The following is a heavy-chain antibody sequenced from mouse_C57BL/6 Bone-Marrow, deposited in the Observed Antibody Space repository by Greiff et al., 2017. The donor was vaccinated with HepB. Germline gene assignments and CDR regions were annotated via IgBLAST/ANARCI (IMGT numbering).Heavy chain of an antibody. J-gene: IGHJ3*01. Sequence: EVQLQQSGAELVRPGASVKLSCTASGFNFHVDYMHWVMQRPEQGLEWIGWIDPENGDTEYASKFQGKATITADTSSNTAYLQLSSLTSEDTAVYYCTTEGGVTTWFAYWGQGTLVTVSA. D-gene: IGHD2-2*01. V-gene: IGHV14-4*01. CDR2: IDPENGDT. CDR1: GFNFHVDY. CDR3: TTEGGVTTWFAY.